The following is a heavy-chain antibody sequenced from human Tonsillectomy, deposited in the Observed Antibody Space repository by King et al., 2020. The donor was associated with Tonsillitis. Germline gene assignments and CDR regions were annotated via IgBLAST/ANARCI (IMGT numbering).Heavy chain of an antibody. CDR1: GFSLSTSGVG. D-gene: IGHD1-26*01. J-gene: IGHJ6*02. Sequence: TLKESGPTLVKPTQTLTLTCTFSGFSLSTSGVGVGWIRQPPGKALEWLALIYWNDDKRYSPSLKSRLTITKDTSKNQVVLTMTNMDPVDTATYYCVRLMGAQPYYYYGMDVWGQGTTVTVSS. CDR3: VRLMGAQPYYYYGMDV. V-gene: IGHV2-5*04. CDR2: IYWNDDK.